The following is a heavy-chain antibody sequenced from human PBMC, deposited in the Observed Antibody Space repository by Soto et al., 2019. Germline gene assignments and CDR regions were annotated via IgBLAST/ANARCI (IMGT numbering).Heavy chain of an antibody. D-gene: IGHD6-13*01. Sequence: QVQLVQSGAEVKKPGASVKVSCKASGYTFTSYGISWVRQAPGQGLEWMGWISGYNGNTDYAQKFQGRVTMTTDTSTSTAYMDLRSLRSDDMAVYYCARDRSFSTSWEPIDYWGQGTLVTVSS. J-gene: IGHJ4*02. CDR1: GYTFTSYG. V-gene: IGHV1-18*03. CDR3: ARDRSFSTSWEPIDY. CDR2: ISGYNGNT.